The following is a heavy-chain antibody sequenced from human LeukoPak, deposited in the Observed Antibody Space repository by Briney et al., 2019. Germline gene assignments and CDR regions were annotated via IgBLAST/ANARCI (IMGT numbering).Heavy chain of an antibody. CDR2: ISKSSTYI. V-gene: IGHV3-21*01. CDR3: ARDLSDFYTWGSYGSFDI. J-gene: IGHJ3*02. CDR1: GFNFSTHT. Sequence: PGGSLRLSCAASGFNFSTHTMNWVRQAPGKGLEWVSSISKSSTYIYYTGSVKGRFTISRDNAKNSLYLQMNSLRAEDTAVYYCARDLSDFYTWGSYGSFDIWGQGTMVTVSS. D-gene: IGHD3-16*01.